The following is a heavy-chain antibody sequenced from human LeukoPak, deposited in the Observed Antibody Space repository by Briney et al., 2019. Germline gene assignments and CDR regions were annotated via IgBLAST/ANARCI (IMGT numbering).Heavy chain of an antibody. CDR3: VRDGYYGSGSYSV. J-gene: IGHJ4*02. V-gene: IGHV3-23*01. CDR1: GFTFSSYA. CDR2: ISGSGGST. Sequence: GGSLRLACAAYGFTFSSYAMSWVRQAPGKGLEWVSAISGSGGSTYYADSVKGRFTISRDNSKNTLYLQMNSLRAEDTAVSYCVRDGYYGSGSYSVWGQGTLVTVSS. D-gene: IGHD3-10*01.